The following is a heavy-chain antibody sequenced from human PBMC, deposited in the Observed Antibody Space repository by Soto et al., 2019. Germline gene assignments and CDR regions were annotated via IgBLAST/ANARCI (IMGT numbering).Heavy chain of an antibody. D-gene: IGHD6-13*01. CDR3: VREQQLVRTGDY. CDR2: IYYSGST. V-gene: IGHV4-39*01. Sequence: QLQLQESGPGLVKPSETLSLTCTVSGGSISSSSYYWGWIRQPPGKGLEWIGSIYYSGSTYYNPSIKSRVTISVDTSKNQFSLKLSSVTAADTAVYYCVREQQLVRTGDYWGQGTLVTVSS. CDR1: GGSISSSSYY. J-gene: IGHJ4*02.